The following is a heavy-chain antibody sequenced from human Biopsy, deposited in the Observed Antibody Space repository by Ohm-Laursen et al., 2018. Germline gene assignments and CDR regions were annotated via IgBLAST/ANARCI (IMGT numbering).Heavy chain of an antibody. V-gene: IGHV3-23*01. Sequence: SLRLSCAAPGFTFNTYGMYWVRQAPGKGLEWVSHIDVLDYNTYYVDSVRGRFTISRDNSKEMVYLQINSLRADDTAVYYCVRGWGGYNFDSWGPGTLVTVSS. CDR1: GFTFNTYG. CDR3: VRGWGGYNFDS. D-gene: IGHD2-2*02. CDR2: IDVLDYNT. J-gene: IGHJ4*01.